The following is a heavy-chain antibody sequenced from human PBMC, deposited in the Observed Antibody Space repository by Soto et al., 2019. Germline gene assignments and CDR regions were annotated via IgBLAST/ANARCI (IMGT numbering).Heavy chain of an antibody. V-gene: IGHV1-2*02. CDR3: ASSGGISFDY. CDR1: GYTFTGYY. J-gene: IGHJ4*02. Sequence: ASVKGSWKXSGYTFTGYYMHWGRQAPGQGLEWMGWINPNSGGTNYAQKFQGRVTMTRDTSISTAYMELSRLRSDDTAVYYCASSGGISFDYWGQGTLVTVSS. CDR2: INPNSGGT. D-gene: IGHD2-15*01.